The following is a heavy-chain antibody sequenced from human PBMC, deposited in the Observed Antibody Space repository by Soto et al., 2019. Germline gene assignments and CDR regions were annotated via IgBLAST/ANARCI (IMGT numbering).Heavy chain of an antibody. V-gene: IGHV3-9*01. CDR3: ARRTDVDLYYLDF. CDR1: GFTFYDYA. Sequence: GGSLRLSCAASGFTFYDYAMHWVRQAPGKGLEWVSGISWNSGSIGYADSVKGRFTISRDNAKNSLYLQMNSLRAEDTALYYCARRTDVDLYYLDFWGQGTLVTVSS. D-gene: IGHD5-12*01. CDR2: ISWNSGSI. J-gene: IGHJ4*02.